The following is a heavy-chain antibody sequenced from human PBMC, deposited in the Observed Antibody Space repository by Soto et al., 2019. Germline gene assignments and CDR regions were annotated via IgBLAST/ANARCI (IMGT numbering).Heavy chain of an antibody. CDR1: GGSISSGDYY. J-gene: IGHJ4*02. Sequence: SSETLSLTCTVSGGSISSGDYYWSWIRQPPGKGLEWIGYIYYSGSTYYNPSLKSRVTISVDTSKNQFSLKLSSVTAADTAVYYCARDSYYYDSSEWGQGTLVTVSS. CDR2: IYYSGST. V-gene: IGHV4-30-4*01. D-gene: IGHD3-22*01. CDR3: ARDSYYYDSSE.